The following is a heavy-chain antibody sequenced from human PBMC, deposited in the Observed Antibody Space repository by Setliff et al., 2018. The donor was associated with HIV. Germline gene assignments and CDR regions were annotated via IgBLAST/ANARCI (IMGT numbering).Heavy chain of an antibody. CDR3: ARGVARQVVIDRWFDP. Sequence: SETLSLTCTSSGDSISGYYWSWIRQPAGKGLEWIGRMHTSGSTVYNPSLKSRVTMSVDASKNLVSLNLNSVTAADTAIYYCARGVARQVVIDRWFDPWGQGTPVTVSS. CDR1: GDSISGYY. D-gene: IGHD2-21*01. J-gene: IGHJ5*02. CDR2: MHTSGST. V-gene: IGHV4-4*07.